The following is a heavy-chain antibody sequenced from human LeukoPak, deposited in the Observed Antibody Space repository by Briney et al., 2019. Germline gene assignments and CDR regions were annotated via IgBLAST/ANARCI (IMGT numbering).Heavy chain of an antibody. CDR3: ARAGYCSSTSCYEGRVDY. Sequence: SETLSLTCTVSGGSISSGGYYWSWIRQPPGKGLEWIGYIYHSGSTYYNPSLKSRVTISVDRSKNQFSLKLSSVTAADTAVYYCARAGYCSSTSCYEGRVDYWGQGTLVTVSS. V-gene: IGHV4-30-2*01. J-gene: IGHJ4*02. CDR1: GGSISSGGYY. CDR2: IYHSGST. D-gene: IGHD2-2*01.